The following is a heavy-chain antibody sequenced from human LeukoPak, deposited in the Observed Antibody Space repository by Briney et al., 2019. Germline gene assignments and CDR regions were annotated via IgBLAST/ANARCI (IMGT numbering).Heavy chain of an antibody. J-gene: IGHJ4*02. CDR2: INHSGST. CDR1: GGSFSGYY. Sequence: SETLSLTCAVYGGSFSGYYWSWIRQPPGKGLEWIWEINHSGSTNYNPSLKSRVTISVDTSKNQFSLRLSSATAADTALYFCARRAGLHSLDYWDQGTLVTVSS. V-gene: IGHV4-34*01. CDR3: ARRAGLHSLDY. D-gene: IGHD4-4*01.